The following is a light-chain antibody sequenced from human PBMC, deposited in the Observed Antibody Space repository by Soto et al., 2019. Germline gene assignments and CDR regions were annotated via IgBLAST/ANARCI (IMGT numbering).Light chain of an antibody. CDR3: QQYNFYSNT. Sequence: DIQMTQSPSSLSASVGDRVTLTCRASQTITNYLNWYQQQSGKAPKLLIYATDTLQSGVPSRFSGSGSGTDYTLTISSLQPDEFATYYCQQYNFYSNTFGQGTRLEIK. V-gene: IGKV1-39*01. J-gene: IGKJ5*01. CDR1: QTITNY. CDR2: ATD.